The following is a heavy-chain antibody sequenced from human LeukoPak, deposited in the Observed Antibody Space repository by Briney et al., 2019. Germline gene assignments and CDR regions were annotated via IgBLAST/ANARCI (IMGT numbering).Heavy chain of an antibody. CDR3: VRAGGPHTVDV. CDR1: GITLSNYG. Sequence: GGSLRLSCAVSGITLSNYGMSWVRQAPGKGLEWVANINQNGSAKYYVDSVKGRFTISRDNAKNTLSLQMNSLRAEDTAVFYCVRAGGPHTVDVWGQGTTVTVSS. V-gene: IGHV3-7*01. D-gene: IGHD2-8*02. J-gene: IGHJ6*02. CDR2: INQNGSAK.